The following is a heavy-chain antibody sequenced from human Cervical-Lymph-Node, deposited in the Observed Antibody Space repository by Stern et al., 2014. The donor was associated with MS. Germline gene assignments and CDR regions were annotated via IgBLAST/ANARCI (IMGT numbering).Heavy chain of an antibody. CDR3: ARGVVSVSTLGDYYYGMDV. D-gene: IGHD2-2*01. J-gene: IGHJ6*01. Sequence: EVQLVESGGGLVQPGGSLRLSCAGFNFRSYWMHWVRQAPGKGLVWVAWINRDGSRRYADSVKGRFTISRDNAKNTMYLQMSSLRVEDTAVYYCARGVVSVSTLGDYYYGMDVWGQGTTVTVSS. CDR2: INRDGSR. CDR1: FNFRSYW. V-gene: IGHV3-74*02.